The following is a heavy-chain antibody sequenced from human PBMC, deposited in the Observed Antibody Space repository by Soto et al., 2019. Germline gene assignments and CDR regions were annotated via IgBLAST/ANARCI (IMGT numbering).Heavy chain of an antibody. CDR2: IKNSSSTI. CDR1: GFAFSDYS. D-gene: IGHD3-16*02. V-gene: IGHV3-48*01. Sequence: EVQLKESGGGLVRPGGSLRLSCAASGFAFSDYSMNWVRQSPGKGLEWLSYIKNSSSTIYYADSVKGRFTISRDNAKNLVFLHRASLRAEDTALYYCARTYHDYVWGTYPLDSWGPGTLVTVSS. J-gene: IGHJ4*02. CDR3: ARTYHDYVWGTYPLDS.